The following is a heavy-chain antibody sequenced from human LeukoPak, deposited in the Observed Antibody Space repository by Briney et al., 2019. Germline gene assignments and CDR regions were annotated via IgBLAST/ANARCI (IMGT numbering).Heavy chain of an antibody. V-gene: IGHV4-34*01. J-gene: IGHJ4*02. D-gene: IGHD3-10*01. CDR2: INHSGST. CDR3: ARRRYYGSGSPYFDY. Sequence: SETLSLTCAVYGGSFSGYYWSWVRQPPGKGLEWIGEINHSGSTNYNPSLKSRVTISVDTSKNQFSLKLSSVTAADTAVYYCARRRYYGSGSPYFDYWGQGTLVTVSS. CDR1: GGSFSGYY.